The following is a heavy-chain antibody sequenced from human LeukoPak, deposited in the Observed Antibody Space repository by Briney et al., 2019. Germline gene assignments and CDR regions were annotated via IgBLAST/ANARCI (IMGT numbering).Heavy chain of an antibody. CDR2: VSGTGVSA. CDR1: GFTFSSSA. D-gene: IGHD1-1*01. V-gene: IGHV3-23*01. CDR3: AKDRNNWNDGGWLDP. J-gene: IGHJ5*02. Sequence: GSLRLSCAASGFTFSSSAMSWVRLAPGKGLEWVARVSGTGVSAAYADSVKGRFTISRDNSKNTLYLQMNRLRAEDTAIYYCAKDRNNWNDGGWLDPWGQGTLVTVSS.